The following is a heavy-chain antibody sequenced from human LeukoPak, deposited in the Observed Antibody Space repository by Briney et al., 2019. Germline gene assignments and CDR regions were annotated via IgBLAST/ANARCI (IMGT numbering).Heavy chain of an antibody. Sequence: GGSLRVSCAASGFTFSNYAKRWVRQDPGKGLEWISAVSGSGDRTYYAGSVKGRFTISRDNSKNIVYLRMNSLRAEDTAVYFCANSRGYGSGNLWGQGTLVTVSS. D-gene: IGHD3-10*01. CDR3: ANSRGYGSGNL. CDR1: GFTFSNYA. J-gene: IGHJ4*02. V-gene: IGHV3-23*01. CDR2: VSGSGDRT.